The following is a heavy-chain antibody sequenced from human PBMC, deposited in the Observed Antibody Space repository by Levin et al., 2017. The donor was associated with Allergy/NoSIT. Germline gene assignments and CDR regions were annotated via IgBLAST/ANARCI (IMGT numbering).Heavy chain of an antibody. CDR1: GFTFSSYG. CDR3: ARASRDSLSYYYYGMDV. D-gene: IGHD2-15*01. Sequence: GESLKISCAASGFTFSSYGMHWVRQAPGKGLEWVAVIWYDGSNKYYADSVKGRFTISRDNSKNTLYLQMNSLRAEDTAVYYCARASRDSLSYYYYGMDVWGQGTTVTVSS. V-gene: IGHV3-33*01. CDR2: IWYDGSNK. J-gene: IGHJ6*02.